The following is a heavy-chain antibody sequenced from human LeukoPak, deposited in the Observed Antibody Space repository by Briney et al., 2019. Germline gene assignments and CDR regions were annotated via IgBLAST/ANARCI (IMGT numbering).Heavy chain of an antibody. V-gene: IGHV4-4*07. CDR2: IYTSGST. J-gene: IGHJ4*02. Sequence: SETLSLTCTVSGGSISSYYWSWIRKPAGKGLEWIGRIYTSGSTNYNPSLKSRVTMSVDTSKNQFSLKLSSVTAADTAVYYCASGYSSGWYAYWGQGTLVTVSS. CDR1: GGSISSYY. CDR3: ASGYSSGWYAY. D-gene: IGHD6-19*01.